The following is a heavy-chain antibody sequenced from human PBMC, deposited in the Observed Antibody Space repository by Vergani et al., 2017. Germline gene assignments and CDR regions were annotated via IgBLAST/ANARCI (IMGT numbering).Heavy chain of an antibody. V-gene: IGHV4-38-2*02. CDR2: IYHSGST. D-gene: IGHD3-3*01. J-gene: IGHJ4*02. CDR1: GYSISSGYY. Sequence: QVQLQESGPGLVKPSETLSLTCAVSGYSISSGYYWGWIRQPPGKGLEWIGSIYHSGSTYYNPSLKSRVTISVDTSKNQFSLKLSSVTAADTAVYYCWRDEGTGRDDFWSGYYTGYFDYWGQGTLVTVSS. CDR3: WRDEGTGRDDFWSGYYTGYFDY.